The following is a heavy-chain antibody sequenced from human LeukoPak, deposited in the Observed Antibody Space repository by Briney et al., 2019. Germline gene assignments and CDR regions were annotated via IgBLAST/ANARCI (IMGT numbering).Heavy chain of an antibody. V-gene: IGHV3-30*02. CDR3: AKCGRIQLWLMWVDY. J-gene: IGHJ4*02. Sequence: GGSLRLSCAASGFTFSSYGMHWVRQAPGKGLEWVAFIRYDGSNKYYADSVKGRFTISRDNSKNTLYLQMNSLRAEDTAVYYCAKCGRIQLWLMWVDYWGQGTLVTVSS. CDR1: GFTFSSYG. CDR2: IRYDGSNK. D-gene: IGHD5-18*01.